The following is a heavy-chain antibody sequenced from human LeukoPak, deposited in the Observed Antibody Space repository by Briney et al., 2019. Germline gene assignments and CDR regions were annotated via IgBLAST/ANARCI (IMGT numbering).Heavy chain of an antibody. J-gene: IGHJ3*02. CDR2: ISPNSGGT. V-gene: IGHV1-2*02. CDR3: ARDRVIVGPSDGFDI. Sequence: ASVKVSCKASGYTFTCYYVNWVRQAPGQGLEWMGWISPNSGGTNYAQKFQGRVTMSRDTSISTAYMELSRLRSDDTALYYCARDRVIVGPSDGFDIWGQGTMVTVSS. D-gene: IGHD3-22*01. CDR1: GYTFTCYY.